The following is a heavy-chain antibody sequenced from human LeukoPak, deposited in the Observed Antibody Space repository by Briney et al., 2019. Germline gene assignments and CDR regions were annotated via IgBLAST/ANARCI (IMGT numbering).Heavy chain of an antibody. J-gene: IGHJ6*02. Sequence: GGSLRLSCAASGFSVSNYYMSWVRQAPGKGLEWVSEISGSGGVTNYADSVKGRFTISRDNSKNTLYLQMNSLRVEDTAVYYCAEVTGYSYGYDYYGMDVWGQGTTVTVSS. D-gene: IGHD5-18*01. CDR3: AEVTGYSYGYDYYGMDV. CDR1: GFSVSNYY. CDR2: ISGSGGVT. V-gene: IGHV3-23*01.